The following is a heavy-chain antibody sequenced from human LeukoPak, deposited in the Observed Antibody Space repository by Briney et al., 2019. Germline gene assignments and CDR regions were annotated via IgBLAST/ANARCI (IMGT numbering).Heavy chain of an antibody. D-gene: IGHD6-13*01. V-gene: IGHV3-23*01. CDR3: AIREPIGY. Sequence: GGSLRLSCAASRFTFGSYGMTWVRQAPGKGLEWVSSISGHGGNTYYADSVRGRFTISRDNSKSTLYLQMNSLRVEDTAIYYCAIREPIGYWGQGSLVTVSP. J-gene: IGHJ4*02. CDR2: ISGHGGNT. CDR1: RFTFGSYG.